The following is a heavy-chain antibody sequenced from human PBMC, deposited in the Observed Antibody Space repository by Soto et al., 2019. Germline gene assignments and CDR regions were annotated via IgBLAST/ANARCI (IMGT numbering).Heavy chain of an antibody. Sequence: EASVKVSCKASGFTFTSSAVQWVRQARGQRLEWIGWIVVGSGNTNYAQKFQERVTITRDMSTSTAYMELSSLRSEDTAVYYCAAFTSIAAGYDYWGQGTLVTVSS. V-gene: IGHV1-58*01. CDR3: AAFTSIAAGYDY. CDR2: IVVGSGNT. CDR1: GFTFTSSA. D-gene: IGHD6-13*01. J-gene: IGHJ4*02.